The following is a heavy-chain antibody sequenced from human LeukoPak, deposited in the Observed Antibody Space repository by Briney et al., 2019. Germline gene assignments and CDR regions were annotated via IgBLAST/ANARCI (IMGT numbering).Heavy chain of an antibody. CDR2: ISYDGSNK. J-gene: IGHJ3*02. Sequence: GGSLRLSCAASGFTFSSYGMPWVRQAPGKGLEWVAVISYDGSNKYYADSVKGRFTISRDNSKNTLYLQMNSLRAEDTAVYYCAGLGIVVADAFDIWGQGTVVTVSS. CDR3: AGLGIVVADAFDI. CDR1: GFTFSSYG. V-gene: IGHV3-30*03. D-gene: IGHD3-22*01.